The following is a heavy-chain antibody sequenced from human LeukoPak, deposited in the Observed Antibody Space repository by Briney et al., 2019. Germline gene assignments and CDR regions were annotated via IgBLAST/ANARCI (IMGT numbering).Heavy chain of an antibody. V-gene: IGHV1-69*06. CDR1: AGTFGCYA. CDR3: AREGSRIQSWGNAFDL. J-gene: IGHJ3*01. Sequence: SVKVSCKASAGTFGCYATNWVRPAPGQGREWVGRIITMFGAKDNAQKFQGTVTISADRSTNTASMDLFSLRFEDTAVYYCAREGSRIQSWGNAFDLGGQGTMVTVSS. CDR2: IITMFGAK. D-gene: IGHD2/OR15-2a*01.